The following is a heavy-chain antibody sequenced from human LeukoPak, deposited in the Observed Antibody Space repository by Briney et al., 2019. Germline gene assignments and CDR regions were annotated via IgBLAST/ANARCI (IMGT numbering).Heavy chain of an antibody. D-gene: IGHD1-26*01. V-gene: IGHV3-20*04. J-gene: IGHJ4*02. CDR3: ARVTPRGAFDY. Sequence: GGSLRLSCAASGFTFSSYEMDWVRRAPGKGLEWVSGINWNGGSTGYADSVKGRFTISRDNAKNSLYLQMNSLRAEDTALYYCARVTPRGAFDYWGQGTLVTVSS. CDR1: GFTFSSYE. CDR2: INWNGGST.